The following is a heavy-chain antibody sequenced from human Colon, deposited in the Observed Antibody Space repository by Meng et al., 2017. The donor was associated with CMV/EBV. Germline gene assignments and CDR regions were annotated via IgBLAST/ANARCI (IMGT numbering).Heavy chain of an antibody. J-gene: IGHJ4*02. D-gene: IGHD6-13*01. CDR2: GNGDGSNV. V-gene: IGHV3-21*06. CDR1: GFMFNIHA. Sequence: GESLKISCAASGFMFNIHAMSWVRQAPGKGLEWVSGGNGDGSNVFYADFVKGRFTLSRDNAQNSVFLQMNSLTAEDTAVYYCARGWPPDYWGQGTLVTVSS. CDR3: ARGWPPDY.